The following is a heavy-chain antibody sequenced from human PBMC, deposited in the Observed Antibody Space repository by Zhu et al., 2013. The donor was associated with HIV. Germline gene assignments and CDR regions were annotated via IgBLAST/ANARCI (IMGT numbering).Heavy chain of an antibody. CDR3: AREGRGHAPYFQH. J-gene: IGHJ1*01. D-gene: IGHD2-8*01. V-gene: IGHV1-69*01. CDR1: GGGFSNYA. CDR2: ISPMFRRA. Sequence: QVQLVQSGAEVKKPGSSVRVSCEASGGGFSNYAVNWVRQAPGQGLDWMGDISPMFRRANYAQKFQGRLTITVDESTNTVYMELSSLRADDTAVYYCAREGRGHAPYFQHWGQGTLVTVSS.